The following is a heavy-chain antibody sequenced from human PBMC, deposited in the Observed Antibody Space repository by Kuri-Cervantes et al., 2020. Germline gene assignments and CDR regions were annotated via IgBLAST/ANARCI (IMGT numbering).Heavy chain of an antibody. D-gene: IGHD2-2*01. CDR2: IFHSGST. CDR3: ARETFVVVPAAILSNWYFDL. CDR1: GYSISSDYY. Sequence: SETLSLTCAVSGYSISSDYYWGWIRQPPGKGLEWIGNIFHSGSTYYNPSLKSRVTISVDTSKNQFSLKLSSVTAADTAVYYCARETFVVVPAAILSNWYFDLWGRGTLVTVSS. J-gene: IGHJ2*01. V-gene: IGHV4-38-2*02.